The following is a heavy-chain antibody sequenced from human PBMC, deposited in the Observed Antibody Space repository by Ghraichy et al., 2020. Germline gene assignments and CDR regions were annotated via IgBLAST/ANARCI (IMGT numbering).Heavy chain of an antibody. CDR1: GFILRNYA. J-gene: IGHJ4*02. CDR3: AKIWNYDQNY. V-gene: IGHV3-23*01. Sequence: GGSLRLSCAGSGFILRNYAMSWVRQAPGKGLEWVSGIIGAGSTYYADSVKGRFTISKDNSKSTLYLQMNSLRDEDTAVYYCAKIWNYDQNYWGQGTLVTVSS. CDR2: IIGAGST. D-gene: IGHD1-7*01.